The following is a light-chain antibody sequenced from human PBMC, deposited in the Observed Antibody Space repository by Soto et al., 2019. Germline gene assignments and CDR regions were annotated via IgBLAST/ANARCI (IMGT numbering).Light chain of an antibody. CDR2: DVS. CDR3: SSYTNSRTLV. CDR1: SSDIGGFNF. J-gene: IGLJ2*01. V-gene: IGLV2-14*03. Sequence: QSALTQPASVSGSPGQSITISCAGTSSDIGGFNFVSWYQHHPGKAPKLMIYDVSNRPSGVSSRFSGSKSGNTASLTISGLEAEDEADYYCSSYTNSRTLVFGGGPKVTVL.